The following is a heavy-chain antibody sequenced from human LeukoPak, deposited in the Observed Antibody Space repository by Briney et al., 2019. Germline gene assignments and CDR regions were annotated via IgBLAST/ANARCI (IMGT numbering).Heavy chain of an antibody. CDR2: ISSSGSTI. CDR1: GFTFSSYE. CDR3: ARDRLLWFVRDAFDI. D-gene: IGHD3-10*01. Sequence: GGSLRLSCAASGFTFSSYEMNWVRQAPGKGLEWVSYISSSGSTIYYADSVKGRFTISRDNAKNSLYLQVNSLRAEDTAVYYCARDRLLWFVRDAFDIWGQGTMVTVSS. V-gene: IGHV3-48*03. J-gene: IGHJ3*02.